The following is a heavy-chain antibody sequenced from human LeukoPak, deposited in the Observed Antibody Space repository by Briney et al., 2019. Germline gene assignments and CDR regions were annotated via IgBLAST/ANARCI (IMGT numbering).Heavy chain of an antibody. CDR3: TRPFSGWYGLGY. V-gene: IGHV3-73*01. CDR2: IRSKANSNAT. J-gene: IGHJ4*02. CDR1: GFTFSGSA. D-gene: IGHD6-19*01. Sequence: GGSLKLSCAASGFTFSGSAMHWVRQASGKGLEWVGRIRSKANSNATAYAASVKGRFTISRDDSKNTAYLQMNSLKTEDTAVYYCTRPFSGWYGLGYWGQGILATVSS.